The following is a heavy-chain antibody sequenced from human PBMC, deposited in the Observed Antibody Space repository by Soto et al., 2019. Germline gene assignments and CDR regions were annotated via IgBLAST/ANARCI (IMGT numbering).Heavy chain of an antibody. CDR1: GFTFSSYA. CDR2: ISYDGSNK. J-gene: IGHJ4*02. V-gene: IGHV3-30-3*01. D-gene: IGHD3-10*01. Sequence: GGSLRLSCAASGFTFSSYAMHWVRQAPGKGLEWVAVISYDGSNKYYADSVKGRFTISRDNSKNTLYLQMNSLRAEDTAVYYCARDQGVVRGVIIITSFDYWGQGTLVTVSS. CDR3: ARDQGVVRGVIIITSFDY.